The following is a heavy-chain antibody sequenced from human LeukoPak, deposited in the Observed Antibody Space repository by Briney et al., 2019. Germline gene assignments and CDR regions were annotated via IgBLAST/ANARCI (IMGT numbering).Heavy chain of an antibody. CDR3: ARGSDYDFWSGYYGGQQYYFDY. CDR1: GFTFSSYS. V-gene: IGHV3-33*08. Sequence: GGSLRLSCAASGFTFSSYSMNWVRQAPGKGLEWVAVIWYDGSNKYYADSVKGRFTISRDNSKNTLYLQMNSLRAEDTAVYYCARGSDYDFWSGYYGGQQYYFDYWGQGTLVTVSS. D-gene: IGHD3-3*01. CDR2: IWYDGSNK. J-gene: IGHJ4*02.